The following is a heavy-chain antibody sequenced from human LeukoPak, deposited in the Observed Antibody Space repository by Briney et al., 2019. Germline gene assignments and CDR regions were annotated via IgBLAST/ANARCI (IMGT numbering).Heavy chain of an antibody. CDR1: GFTFSSYN. D-gene: IGHD3-22*01. CDR3: ARDLGYYDSSGYFGYYFDY. Sequence: PGGSLRLSCAASGFTFSSYNMNWVRQAPGKGLEWVANIKQDGSEKYYVDSVKGRFTISRDNAKNSLYLQMNSLRAEDTAVYYCARDLGYYDSSGYFGYYFDYWGQGTLVTVSS. V-gene: IGHV3-7*01. J-gene: IGHJ4*02. CDR2: IKQDGSEK.